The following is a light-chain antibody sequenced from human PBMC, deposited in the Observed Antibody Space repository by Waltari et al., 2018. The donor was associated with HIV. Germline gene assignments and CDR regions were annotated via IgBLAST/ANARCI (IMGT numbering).Light chain of an antibody. J-gene: IGLJ3*02. CDR1: INNVGDQG. Sequence: QAGLTQPPSVSKDLSQTATLTCTGNINNVGDQGAAWLQQHQGHPPKLLSSRNNNRPSGISERFSASRSGNTASLTITGLQPEDEADYYCSAWDSSLSAWVFGGGTKLTVL. V-gene: IGLV10-54*01. CDR3: SAWDSSLSAWV. CDR2: RNN.